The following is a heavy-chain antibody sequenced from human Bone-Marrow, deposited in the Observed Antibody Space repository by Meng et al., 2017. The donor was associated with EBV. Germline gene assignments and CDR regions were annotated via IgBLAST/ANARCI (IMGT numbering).Heavy chain of an antibody. CDR1: GFTFDDYG. D-gene: IGHD2-8*02. V-gene: IGHV3-20*04. Sequence: VRLGESGGGGLRPGGSLRLSCAASGFTFDDYGMSWVRQAPGKGLEWVSGINWNGGSTGYADSVKGRFTISRDNAKNTLYLHMSSLRADDTAVYYCSRDLVGSDDYWGQGTLVTVSS. CDR3: SRDLVGSDDY. J-gene: IGHJ4*02. CDR2: INWNGGST.